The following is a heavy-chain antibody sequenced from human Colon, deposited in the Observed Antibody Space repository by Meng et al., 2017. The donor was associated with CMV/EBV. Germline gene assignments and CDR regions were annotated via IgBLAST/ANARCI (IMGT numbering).Heavy chain of an antibody. V-gene: IGHV3-7*01. CDR2: IRQDGGDI. CDR3: VRGDGSRHASRLLDY. CDR1: GFIFSEYW. D-gene: IGHD2-15*01. Sequence: GESLKISCAASGFIFSEYWMSWVRQAPGHGLEWVANIRQDGGDIYYVDSVKGRFTISRDNARNLLYLQINSLRVEDTAVYHCVRGDGSRHASRLLDYWGQGTLVTVSS. J-gene: IGHJ4*02.